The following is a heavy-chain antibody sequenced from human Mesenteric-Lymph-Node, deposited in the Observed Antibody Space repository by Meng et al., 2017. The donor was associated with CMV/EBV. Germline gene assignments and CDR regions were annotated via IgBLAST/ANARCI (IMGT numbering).Heavy chain of an antibody. J-gene: IGHJ3*02. Sequence: GYSLSTYYMQWVRQAPGQGLEWMAVINPAAGSTVSAQKFQGRLTLTRDTSTSTVYMDLISLTSEDTAVYYCAREGQQLGLRNAAFDIWGQGTMVTVSS. CDR1: GYSLSTYY. V-gene: IGHV1-46*01. CDR3: AREGQQLGLRNAAFDI. CDR2: INPAAGST. D-gene: IGHD1-1*01.